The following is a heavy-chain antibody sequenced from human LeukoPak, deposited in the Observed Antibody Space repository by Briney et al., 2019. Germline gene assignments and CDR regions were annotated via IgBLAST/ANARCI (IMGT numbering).Heavy chain of an antibody. CDR2: IKYNGYT. CDR3: ARSKMLLREGFDY. CDR1: GGSINNDY. V-gene: IGHV4-59*01. D-gene: IGHD3-16*01. Sequence: SETLSLTCTVSGGSINNDYWSWIRQPPGKGLEWLGYIKYNGYTNYNPSLKSRVTMSIDASKKRFSLRLSSVTAADTAVYYCARSKMLLREGFDYWGQGTLVTVSS. J-gene: IGHJ4*02.